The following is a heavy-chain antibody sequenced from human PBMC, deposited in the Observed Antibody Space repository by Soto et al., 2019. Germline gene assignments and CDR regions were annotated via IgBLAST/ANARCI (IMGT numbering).Heavy chain of an antibody. Sequence: QVQLVESGGGVVQPGRSLRLSCAASGFTFRTYAMHWVRQAPGKALEWVAVMSFDGSNKYYADSVKGRFTISRDNSKNTLYLQVNTLRAEDTAVYYCARTTMVRGDSTFYYYYPMDVWGQVTTVTVSA. CDR1: GFTFRTYA. V-gene: IGHV3-30*04. CDR2: MSFDGSNK. D-gene: IGHD3-10*01. J-gene: IGHJ6*01. CDR3: ARTTMVRGDSTFYYYYPMDV.